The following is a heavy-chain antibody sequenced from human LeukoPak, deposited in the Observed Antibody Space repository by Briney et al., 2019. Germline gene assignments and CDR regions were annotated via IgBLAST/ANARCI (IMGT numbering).Heavy chain of an antibody. J-gene: IGHJ4*02. CDR1: GFTFSSYS. V-gene: IGHV3-21*01. Sequence: GGSLRLSCAACGFTFSSYSMNWVRQAPGKGLEWVSSISSSSSYIYYADSVKGRFTISRDNAKNSLYLQMNSLRAEDTAVYYCAREGDDILTGPDYWGQGTLVTVSS. D-gene: IGHD3-9*01. CDR2: ISSSSSYI. CDR3: AREGDDILTGPDY.